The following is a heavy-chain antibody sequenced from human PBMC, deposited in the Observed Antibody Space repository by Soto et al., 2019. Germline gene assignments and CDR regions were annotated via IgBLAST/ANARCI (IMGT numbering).Heavy chain of an antibody. CDR1: GYTFASYD. V-gene: IGHV1-8*01. D-gene: IGHD2-21*01. CDR3: ARSDGYNFNWLDS. CDR2: MNPNSGNT. J-gene: IGHJ5*01. Sequence: QVQLVQSGAEVKTPGASVKVSCKASGYTFASYDINWVRQAPGQGLEWMGWMNPNSGNTGYAQKFRRRXXMTRDTALSIAHMELSSLRNEDTAVYYCARSDGYNFNWLDSWGQGTLVTVSA.